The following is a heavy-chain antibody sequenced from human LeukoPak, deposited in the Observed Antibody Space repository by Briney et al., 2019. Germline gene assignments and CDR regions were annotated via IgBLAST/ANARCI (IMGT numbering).Heavy chain of an antibody. V-gene: IGHV4-34*01. CDR1: GGSFTGYY. J-gene: IGHJ4*02. D-gene: IGHD2-21*01. CDR3: AREVLLNYFDY. CDR2: INHSRST. Sequence: SETLSLTCAVYGGSFTGYYWSWVRQPPGKGLEWIGEINHSRSTNYNPSLKSRVTISVDTSKNQFSLHLNSVTAADTAVYYCAREVLLNYFDYWGQGTLVTVSS.